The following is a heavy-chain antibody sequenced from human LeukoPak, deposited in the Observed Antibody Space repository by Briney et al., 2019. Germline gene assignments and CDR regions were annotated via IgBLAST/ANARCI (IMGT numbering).Heavy chain of an antibody. CDR1: GFTFSSHL. CDR3: VRLSSGYYGLIDH. J-gene: IGHJ4*02. CDR2: IDSDGSKT. Sequence: GSLRLSCIASGFTFSSHLMHWVRQVPGKGLVWVSRIDSDGSKTDYADSVKGRFTFSRDNARNTLYLQMNSLRAEDTAVYYCVRLSSGYYGLIDHWGQGTLVTVSS. D-gene: IGHD3-22*01. V-gene: IGHV3-74*01.